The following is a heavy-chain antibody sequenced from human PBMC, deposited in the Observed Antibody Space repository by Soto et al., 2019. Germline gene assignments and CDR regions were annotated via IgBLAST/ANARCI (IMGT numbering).Heavy chain of an antibody. D-gene: IGHD4-17*01. CDR2: FDPEDGET. CDR3: ATGKTVIPSYYFDY. CDR1: GGTFSSYA. J-gene: IGHJ4*01. Sequence: GASVKVSCKASGGTFSSYAISWVRQAPGKGLEWMGGFDPEDGETIYAQKFQGRVTMTEDTSTDTAYMELSSLRSEDTAVYYCATGKTVIPSYYFDYWGQEPWSPSPQ. V-gene: IGHV1-24*01.